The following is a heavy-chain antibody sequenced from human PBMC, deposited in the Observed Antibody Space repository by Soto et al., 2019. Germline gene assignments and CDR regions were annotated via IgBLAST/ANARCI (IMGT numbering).Heavy chain of an antibody. CDR1: GFTFSSHG. CDR3: AKLACSSTSCLLIDY. Sequence: QVQLVESGGGVVQPGRSLRLSCAASGFTFSSHGMHWVRQAPGKGLEWVAVISYDGSNKYYADSVKGRFTISRDNSKNTLYLQMNSLRAEDTAVYYCAKLACSSTSCLLIDYWGQGTLVTVSS. J-gene: IGHJ4*02. D-gene: IGHD2-2*01. CDR2: ISYDGSNK. V-gene: IGHV3-30*18.